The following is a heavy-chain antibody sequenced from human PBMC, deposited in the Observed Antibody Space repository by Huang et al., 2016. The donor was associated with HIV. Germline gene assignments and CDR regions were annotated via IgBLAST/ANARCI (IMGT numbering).Heavy chain of an antibody. Sequence: QVQLVQSGAEVKKPGASVKVSCKASGYTFSSFGISWVRQAPGQGLEWVVWISVSNGNTKVARKFQGRLTMPTDTATSTAYMELSSLRSDDTAVYYCARGGGIQLWLLGYYYMDVWGNGTTVTVSS. CDR1: GYTFSSFG. CDR2: ISVSNGNT. CDR3: ARGGGIQLWLLGYYYMDV. D-gene: IGHD5-18*01. J-gene: IGHJ6*03. V-gene: IGHV1-18*01.